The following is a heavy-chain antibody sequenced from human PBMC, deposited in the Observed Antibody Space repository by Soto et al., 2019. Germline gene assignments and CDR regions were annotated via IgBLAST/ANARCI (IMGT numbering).Heavy chain of an antibody. CDR1: GGPLSSGSYY. V-gene: IGHV4-61*01. CDR3: ARVNRITIFGVGPNWFDP. J-gene: IGHJ5*02. Sequence: SETLSLTCTVSGGPLSSGSYYWSWIRQSPGQGLEWIGYIYYSGTTKYNPSLKSRVSISVDTSKNQFSLKLSSVTAADTAVYYCARVNRITIFGVGPNWFDPWGQGTLVTVSS. CDR2: IYYSGTT. D-gene: IGHD3-3*01.